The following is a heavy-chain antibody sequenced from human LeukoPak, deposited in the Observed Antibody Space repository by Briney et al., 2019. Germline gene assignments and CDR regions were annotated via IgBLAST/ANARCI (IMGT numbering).Heavy chain of an antibody. CDR1: GFTFSSYW. V-gene: IGHV3-74*01. J-gene: IGHJ4*02. Sequence: GGSLRLSCAASGFTFSSYWMHWVRHAPGKGLVWVSRINSDGSSTSYADSVKGRFTISRDNAKNALYLQMNSLRAEDTAVYYCARALWVPAAIGYWGQGTLVTVSS. CDR2: INSDGSST. CDR3: ARALWVPAAIGY. D-gene: IGHD2-2*02.